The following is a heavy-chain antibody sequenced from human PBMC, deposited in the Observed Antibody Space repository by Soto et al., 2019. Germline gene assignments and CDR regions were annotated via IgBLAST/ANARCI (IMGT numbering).Heavy chain of an antibody. J-gene: IGHJ4*02. CDR2: IKSKTDGGTV. CDR1: GVTLRNVW. D-gene: IGHD3-16*01. V-gene: IGHV3-15*07. Sequence: PGGSLRLSCAVSGVTLRNVWMNCVRQAPGKGPEWVGRIKSKTDGGTVEYAAPVKDRFTISRDDSENTLYLQMNSLKTEDTAVYYCSHAYYQYFESWGQGTLVTVSS. CDR3: SHAYYQYFES.